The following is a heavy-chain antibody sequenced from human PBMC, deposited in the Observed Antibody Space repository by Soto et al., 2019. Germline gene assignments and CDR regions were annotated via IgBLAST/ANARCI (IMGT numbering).Heavy chain of an antibody. J-gene: IGHJ5*02. Sequence: QLQLQESGPGLVKPSETLSLTCTVSGGSISSTNFYWGWIRQPPGKGLEWIGNFYYSGSTFYNPSLKSRVTISVDTSKNQFSLKLSSVTAADTAMYYCARPSGSYSMGFDPWGQGTLVTVSS. CDR3: ARPSGSYSMGFDP. D-gene: IGHD1-26*01. CDR2: FYYSGST. CDR1: GGSISSTNFY. V-gene: IGHV4-39*01.